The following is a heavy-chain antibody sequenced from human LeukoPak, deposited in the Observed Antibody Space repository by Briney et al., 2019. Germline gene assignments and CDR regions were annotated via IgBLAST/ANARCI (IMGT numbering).Heavy chain of an antibody. CDR1: GGSISSSNW. J-gene: IGHJ5*02. V-gene: IGHV4-4*02. D-gene: IGHD5-18*01. CDR2: IYHSGST. Sequence: SGTLSLTCAVSGGSISSSNWWSWVRQPPGKGLEWIGEIYHSGSTNYNPSLKSRVTISVDKSKNQFSLKLSSVTAADTAVYYCARTPVGYSYGSNWFDPWGQGTLVTVSS. CDR3: ARTPVGYSYGSNWFDP.